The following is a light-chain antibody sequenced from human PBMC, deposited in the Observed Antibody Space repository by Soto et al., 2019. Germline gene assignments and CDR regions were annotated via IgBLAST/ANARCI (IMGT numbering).Light chain of an antibody. V-gene: IGKV1-33*01. J-gene: IGKJ3*01. CDR3: QQYDNLPPFT. CDR1: QDISNY. CDR2: AAS. Sequence: DIQMTQSPSSLSASVGDRVTITCQASQDISNYLNWYQQKPGKAPKLLIYAASNLETGVPSRFSGTRSGTDFTFTISSLQPEDIATYYGQQYDNLPPFTFGPGTKVDIK.